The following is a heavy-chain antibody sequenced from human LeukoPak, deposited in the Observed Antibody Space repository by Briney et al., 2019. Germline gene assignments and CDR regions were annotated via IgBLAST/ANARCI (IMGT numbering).Heavy chain of an antibody. Sequence: GGSLRLSCAASGFTFSSYGMHWVRQAPGKGLEWVAVISYDGSNKYYADSVKGRFTISRDNAKNSLYLQMNSLRAEDTAVYYCARELVEGFDIWGQGTMVTVSS. D-gene: IGHD2-15*01. CDR3: ARELVEGFDI. CDR2: ISYDGSNK. J-gene: IGHJ3*02. CDR1: GFTFSSYG. V-gene: IGHV3-30*03.